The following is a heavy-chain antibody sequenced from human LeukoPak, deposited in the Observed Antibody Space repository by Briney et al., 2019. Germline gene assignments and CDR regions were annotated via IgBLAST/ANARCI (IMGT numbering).Heavy chain of an antibody. CDR2: INYSGST. V-gene: IGHV4-39*01. Sequence: SETLSLTCTVSGGSISNTFYYWGWIRQPPGTGLEWIGSINYSGSTYYNPSLKSRVTISIDTSKNQFSLKVSSVTAADTAVYYCARRRFVRGPDVVNPFDYWGRGTLVTVSS. D-gene: IGHD2-8*01. CDR3: ARRRFVRGPDVVNPFDY. CDR1: GGSISNTFYY. J-gene: IGHJ4*02.